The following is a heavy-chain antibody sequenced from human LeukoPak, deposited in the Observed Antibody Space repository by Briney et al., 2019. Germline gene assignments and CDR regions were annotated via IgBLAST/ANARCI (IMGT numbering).Heavy chain of an antibody. CDR2: INPSSGGT. D-gene: IGHD3-9*01. V-gene: IGHV1-2*02. J-gene: IGHJ6*02. Sequence: ASVKVSCKASGYTFTGYYMHWVRQAPGQGLEWMGWINPSSGGTNYAQKFQGRATMTRDTSISTAYMELSRLRSDDTAVYYCAKTYYDILTGISLGMDVWGQGTTVTVSS. CDR1: GYTFTGYY. CDR3: AKTYYDILTGISLGMDV.